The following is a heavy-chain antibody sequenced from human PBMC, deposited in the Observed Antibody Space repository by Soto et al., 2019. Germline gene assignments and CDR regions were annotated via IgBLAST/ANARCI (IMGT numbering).Heavy chain of an antibody. V-gene: IGHV3-23*01. Sequence: EMQLLESEGGLVQPGGSLRLSCAVSGITSGSYAMMWVRQAPGKGLEWVSTIGGNGGPTYYADSVKGRFTISRDNAKNSLYLQMNSLRDEDTAVYYCARVRGHSYGYADYWGQGTLVTVSS. CDR3: ARVRGHSYGYADY. CDR1: GITSGSYA. CDR2: IGGNGGPT. J-gene: IGHJ4*02. D-gene: IGHD5-18*01.